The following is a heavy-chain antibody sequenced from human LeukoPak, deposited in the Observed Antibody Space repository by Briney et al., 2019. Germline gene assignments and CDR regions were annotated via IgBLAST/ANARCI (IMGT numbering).Heavy chain of an antibody. CDR3: AREAPRGTSSNPYYFDS. Sequence: ASVKVSCKASGYTFTSYGISWVRQAPGQGLEWMGWISAYNGNTNYAQKLQGRVTMTTDTSTSTAYMELNSLRADDAAVYYCAREAPRGTSSNPYYFDSWGQGTPVTVSS. D-gene: IGHD6-6*01. CDR2: ISAYNGNT. J-gene: IGHJ4*02. CDR1: GYTFTSYG. V-gene: IGHV1-18*01.